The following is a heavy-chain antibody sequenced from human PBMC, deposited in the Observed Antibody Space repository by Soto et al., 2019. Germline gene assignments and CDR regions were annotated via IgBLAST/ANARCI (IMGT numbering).Heavy chain of an antibody. V-gene: IGHV2-5*02. Sequence: QITLKESGPTVVKPTETLTLTCTFSGFSLTTSGVGVGWVRQSPGKAPEWLALIYWDDDKRYSTSLKRRLTITKDTSKNLVVLTMANVDPADVATYYCAHRLLRTLLGLVTTTAIYFDFWGQGTPVVVSS. D-gene: IGHD3-3*01. CDR3: AHRLLRTLLGLVTTTAIYFDF. CDR1: GFSLTTSGVG. J-gene: IGHJ4*01. CDR2: IYWDDDK.